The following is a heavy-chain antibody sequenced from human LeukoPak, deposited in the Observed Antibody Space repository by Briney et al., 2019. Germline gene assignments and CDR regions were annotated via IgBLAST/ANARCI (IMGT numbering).Heavy chain of an antibody. Sequence: PGGSLRLSCAASGFTFSSYSMNWVRQAPGKGLEWVSYISSSSSTIYYADSVKGRFTISRDNAKNSLYLQMNSLRAEDTAVYYCARDSQGYYGSGSYYYYYYMDVWGKGTTVTVSS. J-gene: IGHJ6*03. V-gene: IGHV3-48*01. D-gene: IGHD3-10*01. CDR1: GFTFSSYS. CDR3: ARDSQGYYGSGSYYYYYYMDV. CDR2: ISSSSSTI.